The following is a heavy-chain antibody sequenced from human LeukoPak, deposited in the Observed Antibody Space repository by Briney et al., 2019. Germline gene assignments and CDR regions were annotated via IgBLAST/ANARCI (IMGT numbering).Heavy chain of an antibody. V-gene: IGHV4-34*01. Sequence: SETLSLTCAVYGGSFSGYYWSRIRQPPGKGLEWIGEINHSGSTNYNPSLKSRVTISVDTSKNQFSLKLSSVTAADTAVYYCARARGHNYDFWSGYARGKYYFDYWGQGTLVTVSS. CDR1: GGSFSGYY. D-gene: IGHD3-3*01. J-gene: IGHJ4*02. CDR3: ARARGHNYDFWSGYARGKYYFDY. CDR2: INHSGST.